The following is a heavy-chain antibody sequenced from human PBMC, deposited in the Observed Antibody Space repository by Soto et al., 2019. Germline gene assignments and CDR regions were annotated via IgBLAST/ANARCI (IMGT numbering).Heavy chain of an antibody. CDR2: ISYSGGT. V-gene: IGHV4-39*01. J-gene: IGHJ4*02. Sequence: QLQLQESGPGLVKPSETLSLTCTVSGGSISSRSDFWGWIRQPPGKGLEWIGTISYSGGTFYNPSLKSRVTISVDTSKNQFSLKLSSVTAADTAVYYCARLPTSYCSSTYCYPAEFNYWGQGTLVTVSS. CDR3: ARLPTSYCSSTYCYPAEFNY. D-gene: IGHD2-2*01. CDR1: GGSISSRSDF.